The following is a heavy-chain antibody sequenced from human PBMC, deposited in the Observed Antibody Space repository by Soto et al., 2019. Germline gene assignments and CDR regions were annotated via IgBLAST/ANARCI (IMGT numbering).Heavy chain of an antibody. Sequence: QVQLVESGGGVVQPGRSLRLSCAASGFTFSSYGMHWVRQAPGKGLEWVAVIWYDGSNKYYADSVKGRFTISRDNSKNTLYQQMNSLRAEDTAVYYCARGPLAARPLPHVCYYGTDVWGQGTTVTVSS. CDR2: IWYDGSNK. J-gene: IGHJ6*02. D-gene: IGHD6-6*01. CDR3: ARGPLAARPLPHVCYYGTDV. CDR1: GFTFSSYG. V-gene: IGHV3-33*01.